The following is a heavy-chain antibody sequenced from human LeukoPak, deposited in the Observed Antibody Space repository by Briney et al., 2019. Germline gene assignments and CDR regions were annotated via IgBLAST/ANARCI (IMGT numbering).Heavy chain of an antibody. CDR2: IYYSGST. J-gene: IGHJ4*02. CDR1: GGSISSSTHY. Sequence: SETLSLTCTVSGGSISSSTHYWGWIRQPPGKGLEWIGSIYYSGSTYYNPSLKSRVTISVDTSKNQFSLSSVTAADTAVYYCARHSRGPAAGPAFDYWGQGTLVTVSS. V-gene: IGHV4-39*01. CDR3: ARHSRGPAAGPAFDY. D-gene: IGHD6-13*01.